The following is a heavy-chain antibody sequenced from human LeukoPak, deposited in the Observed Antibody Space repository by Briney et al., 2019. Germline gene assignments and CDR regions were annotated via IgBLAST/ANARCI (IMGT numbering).Heavy chain of an antibody. CDR1: GGSISSSSYY. V-gene: IGHV4-39*07. Sequence: PSETLSLTCTVSGGSISSSSYYWGWIRQPPGKGLEWIGSIYYSGSTYYNPSLKSRVTISVDTSKNQFSLKLSSVTAADTAVYYCARDKWVGRYYYYMDVWGKGTTVTVSS. J-gene: IGHJ6*03. D-gene: IGHD1-26*01. CDR3: ARDKWVGRYYYYMDV. CDR2: IYYSGST.